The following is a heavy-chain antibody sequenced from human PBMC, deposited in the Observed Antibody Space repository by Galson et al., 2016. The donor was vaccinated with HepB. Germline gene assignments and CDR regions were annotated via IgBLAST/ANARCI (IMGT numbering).Heavy chain of an antibody. D-gene: IGHD3-9*01. CDR3: ARHPTGYPNWFDR. CDR2: IFHTGRS. Sequence: ETLSLTCTVSGASIISTNYNWGWIRQPPGKGLEWIASIFHTGRSDYNPFLQSRVTIPVDTSMNRFSLSLRSVSTADTATYFCARHPTGYPNWFDRWGHGTLVVVSS. CDR1: GASIISTNYN. J-gene: IGHJ5*02. V-gene: IGHV4-39*01.